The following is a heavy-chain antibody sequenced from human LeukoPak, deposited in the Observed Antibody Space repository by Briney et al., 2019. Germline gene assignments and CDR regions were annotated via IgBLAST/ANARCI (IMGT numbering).Heavy chain of an antibody. CDR1: GFTFSRYG. D-gene: IGHD5-18*01. Sequence: GGSLRLSCAASGFTFSRYGMHWVRQTPGKGLEWVAVISYDASNKYYADSVKGRFTISRDNSKNTLYLQMNSLRAEDTAVYYCAKSHGYSYGFDYWGQGTLVTVPS. CDR3: AKSHGYSYGFDY. CDR2: ISYDASNK. J-gene: IGHJ4*02. V-gene: IGHV3-30*18.